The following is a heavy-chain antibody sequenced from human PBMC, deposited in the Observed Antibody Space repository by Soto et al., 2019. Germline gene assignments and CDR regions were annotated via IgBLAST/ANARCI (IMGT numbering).Heavy chain of an antibody. Sequence: QVQLQESGPGLVKPSETLSLTCTVSGGYINSHYWTWIRQPPGKGLEWIGYIYYSGSTNHNPSLKSRVTILTDKSKSHFSLRLTSLTAADTAVYYCARSTWGYAFDIWGQGAVVTVSS. J-gene: IGHJ3*02. CDR1: GGYINSHY. CDR3: ARSTWGYAFDI. CDR2: IYYSGST. D-gene: IGHD3-16*01. V-gene: IGHV4-59*08.